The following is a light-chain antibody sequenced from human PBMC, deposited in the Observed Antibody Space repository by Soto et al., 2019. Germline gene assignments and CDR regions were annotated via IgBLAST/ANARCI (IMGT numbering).Light chain of an antibody. J-gene: IGLJ2*01. Sequence: QSVLTQPPSVSGAPGQRVTISCTGDSSNIGGNYDVHWYQHLPGTSPKLLIYGDDDRPSGVPDRFSGSTSGASASLAITGLQPEDEADYYCQTYDRSLRSTIFGGGTKLTVL. CDR1: SSNIGGNYD. CDR3: QTYDRSLRSTI. V-gene: IGLV1-40*01. CDR2: GDD.